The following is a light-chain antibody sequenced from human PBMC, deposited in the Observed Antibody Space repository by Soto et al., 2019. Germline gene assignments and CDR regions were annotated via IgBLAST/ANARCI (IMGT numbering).Light chain of an antibody. CDR3: QEYFGSPLP. Sequence: DIVMTQSPDSLAVSLGERATINCKSSQSGLYDTNNRNYLAWYQQKPGQPPKLLIYWASTRESGVPDRFSGSGSGTDFAFTISGLQAEDVAVYYCQEYFGSPLPFGGGTKVEIK. CDR1: QSGLYDTNNRNY. CDR2: WAS. J-gene: IGKJ4*01. V-gene: IGKV4-1*01.